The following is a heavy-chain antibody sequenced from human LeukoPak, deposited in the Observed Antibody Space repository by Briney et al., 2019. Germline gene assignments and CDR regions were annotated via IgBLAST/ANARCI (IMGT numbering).Heavy chain of an antibody. Sequence: GGSLRLSCAASGFTFSSYAMHWVRQAPGKGLEYVSAISSNGGSTYYANSVKGRFTISRDNSKNTLYLQVGSLRAEDMAVYYCARTRSYYYGSGSYMDVWGKGTTVTVSS. CDR3: ARTRSYYYGSGSYMDV. D-gene: IGHD3-10*01. V-gene: IGHV3-64*01. CDR2: ISSNGGST. CDR1: GFTFSSYA. J-gene: IGHJ6*03.